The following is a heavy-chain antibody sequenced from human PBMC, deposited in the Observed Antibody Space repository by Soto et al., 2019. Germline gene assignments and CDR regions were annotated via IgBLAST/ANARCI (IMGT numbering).Heavy chain of an antibody. V-gene: IGHV3-23*01. J-gene: IGHJ3*02. Sequence: EVQLLESGGGLVQPGGSLRLSCAASGFTFSNYAMSWVRQAPGKGLEWVSGISGSGISTFYADSVKGRFTISRDNSKNTLYLLVTSLRAEDTAVYYCAKTHMIAVVIDAFEIWGQGTKVTVSS. CDR3: AKTHMIAVVIDAFEI. CDR2: ISGSGIST. CDR1: GFTFSNYA. D-gene: IGHD3-22*01.